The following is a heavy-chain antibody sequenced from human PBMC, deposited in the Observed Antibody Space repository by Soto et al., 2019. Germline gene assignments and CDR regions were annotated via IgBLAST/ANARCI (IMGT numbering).Heavy chain of an antibody. CDR1: GYTFTGHY. J-gene: IGHJ6*02. CDR2: INPNSGDT. D-gene: IGHD6-13*01. Sequence: VASVKVSCKASGYTFTGHYMHWMRQAPGQGLEWMGWINPNSGDTNYAQKFQGRVTMTRDTSISTAYMELSRLRSDDTAVYYCARDPSYSSSWQGYTLFSMDVWGQGTTVTVSS. CDR3: ARDPSYSSSWQGYTLFSMDV. V-gene: IGHV1-2*02.